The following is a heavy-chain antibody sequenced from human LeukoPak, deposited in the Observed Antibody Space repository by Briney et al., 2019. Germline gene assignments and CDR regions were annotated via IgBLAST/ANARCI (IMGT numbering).Heavy chain of an antibody. CDR3: AKVMYDTEPGDFDY. D-gene: IGHD3-22*01. J-gene: IGHJ4*02. V-gene: IGHV3-30*02. CDR1: GFTFSSYG. Sequence: GGSLRLSCAASGFTFSSYGMHWVRQAPGKGLEWVAFIRYDGSNKYYADSVKGRFTISRDNSKNTLYLQMNSLRAEDTAVYYCAKVMYDTEPGDFDYWGQGTLVTVSS. CDR2: IRYDGSNK.